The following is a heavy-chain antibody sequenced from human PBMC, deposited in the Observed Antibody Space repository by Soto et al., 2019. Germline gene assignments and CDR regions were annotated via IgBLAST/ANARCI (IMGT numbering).Heavy chain of an antibody. CDR3: AKDKPGTTSFDY. J-gene: IGHJ4*02. D-gene: IGHD1-1*01. Sequence: AGGSLRLSCAASGLTISSNAMYWVRQAPGKGLEWVSAISDRGDTTHYADSVKGRFTISRDTSKNTLYLQLNALRADDTAVYYCAKDKPGTTSFDYWGQGTLVTVSS. CDR1: GLTISSNA. CDR2: ISDRGDTT. V-gene: IGHV3-23*01.